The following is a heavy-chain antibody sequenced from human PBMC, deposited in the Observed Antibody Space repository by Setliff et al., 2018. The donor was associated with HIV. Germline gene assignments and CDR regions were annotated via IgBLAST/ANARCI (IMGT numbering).Heavy chain of an antibody. J-gene: IGHJ5*02. CDR1: GGSFSGYY. Sequence: PSETLSLTCAVYGGSFSGYYWSWIRQPPGKGLEWIGEINHSGSTNYNPSLKSRVTISVDTSKNQFSLKLSSVTAADTAVYHCAREREAWSAYDSWGQGTLVTVSS. D-gene: IGHD3-3*01. V-gene: IGHV4-34*01. CDR2: INHSGST. CDR3: AREREAWSAYDS.